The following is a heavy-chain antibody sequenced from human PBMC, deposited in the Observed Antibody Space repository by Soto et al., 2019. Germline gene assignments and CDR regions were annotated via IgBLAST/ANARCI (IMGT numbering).Heavy chain of an antibody. CDR3: ARSNDFWSGPTDYYYYYGMDV. J-gene: IGHJ6*02. CDR2: INAGNGNT. CDR1: GYTFTSYA. Sequence: ASVKVSCKASGYTFTSYAMHWVRQAPGQRLEWMGWINAGNGNTKYSQKFQGRVTITRDTSASTAYMELSSLRSEDTAVYYCARSNDFWSGPTDYYYYYGMDVWGQGTTVTVSS. V-gene: IGHV1-3*01. D-gene: IGHD3-3*01.